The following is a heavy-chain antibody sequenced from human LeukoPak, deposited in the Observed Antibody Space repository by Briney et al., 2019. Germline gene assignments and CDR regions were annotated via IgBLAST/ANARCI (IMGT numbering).Heavy chain of an antibody. CDR3: ARGPYGGKNSDAFDI. CDR2: IYYSGST. Sequence: KPSETLSLTCAVYGGSFSGYYWSWIRQPPGKGLEWIGYIYYSGSTNYNPSLKSRVTISVDTSKNQFSLKLSSVTAADTAVYYCARGPYGGKNSDAFDIWGQGTMVTVSS. CDR1: GGSFSGYY. D-gene: IGHD4-23*01. J-gene: IGHJ3*02. V-gene: IGHV4-59*01.